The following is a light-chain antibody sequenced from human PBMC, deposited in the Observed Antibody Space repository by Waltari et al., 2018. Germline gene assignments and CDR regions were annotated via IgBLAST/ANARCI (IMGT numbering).Light chain of an antibody. J-gene: IGKJ5*01. V-gene: IGKV3-15*01. Sequence: TVMTQAPATLSVFPGERATLSCRASQYASTNLAWYQQKPGQSPRLLIYSASARATGVPARFGGSGSGTQFTLTINSVQSEDVALYYCQQYNNWPPITFGQGTRVQIK. CDR2: SAS. CDR3: QQYNNWPPIT. CDR1: QYASTN.